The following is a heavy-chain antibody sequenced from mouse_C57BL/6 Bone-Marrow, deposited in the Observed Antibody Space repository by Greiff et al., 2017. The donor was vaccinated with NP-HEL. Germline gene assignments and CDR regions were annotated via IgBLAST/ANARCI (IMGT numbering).Heavy chain of an antibody. V-gene: IGHV5-6*02. CDR1: GFTFSSYG. Sequence: EVKLVESGGDLVKPGGSLKLSCAASGFTFSSYGMSWVRQTPDKRLEWVATISSGGSYTYYPDSVKGRFTISRDNAKNTLYLQMSSLKSEDTAMYYCARRGMVTTGFAYWGQGTLVTVSA. D-gene: IGHD2-2*01. J-gene: IGHJ3*01. CDR3: ARRGMVTTGFAY. CDR2: ISSGGSYT.